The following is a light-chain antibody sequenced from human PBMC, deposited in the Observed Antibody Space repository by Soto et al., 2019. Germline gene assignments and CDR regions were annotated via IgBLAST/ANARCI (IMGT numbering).Light chain of an antibody. CDR1: QSASNSY. V-gene: IGKV3-20*01. CDR3: HLYGTSRFT. J-gene: IGKJ1*01. Sequence: EIELTQSPGTLSLSPGERATISCRASQSASNSYLAWYQQKPGQAPRLLFYDASRMATGIPDRFSGGGSGTDFTLTISRLESEDFAVYYCHLYGTSRFTFGQGTKVDIK. CDR2: DAS.